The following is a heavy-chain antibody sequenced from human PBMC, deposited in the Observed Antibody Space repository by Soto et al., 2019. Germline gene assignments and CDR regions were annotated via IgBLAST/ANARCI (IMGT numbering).Heavy chain of an antibody. D-gene: IGHD3-10*01. J-gene: IGHJ4*02. CDR2: IYSGGST. CDR3: ARGLLFGELHFDY. CDR1: GFTVSSNY. V-gene: IGHV3-53*04. Sequence: EVPLVESGGGLVQPGGSLRLSCAASGFTVSSNYMSWVRQAPGKGLEWVSVIYSGGSTYYADSVKGRFTISRHNSKNTLYLQMNSLRAEDTAVYYCARGLLFGELHFDYWGQGTLVTVSS.